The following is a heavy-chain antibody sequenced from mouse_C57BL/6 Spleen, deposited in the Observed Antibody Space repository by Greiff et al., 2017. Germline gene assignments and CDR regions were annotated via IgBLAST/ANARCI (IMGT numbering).Heavy chain of an antibody. Sequence: EVQGVESGGGLVKPGGSLKLSCAASGFTFSDYGMHWVRQALEKGLEWVAYISSGSSTIYYADTVKGRFTISRDNAKNTLFLQMTSLRSEDTAMYYCARQYYGSSYYAMDYWGQGTSVTVSS. CDR3: ARQYYGSSYYAMDY. J-gene: IGHJ4*01. CDR1: GFTFSDYG. D-gene: IGHD1-1*01. CDR2: ISSGSSTI. V-gene: IGHV5-17*01.